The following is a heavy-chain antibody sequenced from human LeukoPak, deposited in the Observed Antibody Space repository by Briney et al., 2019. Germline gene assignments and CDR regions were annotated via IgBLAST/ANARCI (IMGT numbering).Heavy chain of an antibody. D-gene: IGHD3-9*01. V-gene: IGHV4-34*01. CDR3: ARLDFAFAGFDY. CDR2: INHSGST. Sequence: SETLSLTCAVYGGSFSGYYWSWIRQPPGKGLEWIGDINHSGSTNYNPSLKSRITVSVDTSKNQSSLKLSSVTAADTAVYYCARLDFAFAGFDYWGQGTLVTVSS. J-gene: IGHJ4*02. CDR1: GGSFSGYY.